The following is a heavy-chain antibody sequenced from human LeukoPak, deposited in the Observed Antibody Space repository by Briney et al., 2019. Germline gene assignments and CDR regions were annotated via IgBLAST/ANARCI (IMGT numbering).Heavy chain of an antibody. CDR2: IYTSGST. CDR3: ARGSAPPYYYYMDV. CDR1: GGSISSYY. J-gene: IGHJ6*03. Sequence: SETLSLTCTVSGGSISSYYWSWIRQPAGKGLEWIGRIYTSGSTNYNPSLKSRVTMSVDTSKNQFSLKLSSVTAADTAVYYCARGSAPPYYYYMDVWGKGTTVTISS. V-gene: IGHV4-4*07.